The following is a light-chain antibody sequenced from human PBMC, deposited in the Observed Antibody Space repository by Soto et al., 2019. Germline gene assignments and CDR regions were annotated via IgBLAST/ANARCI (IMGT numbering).Light chain of an antibody. J-gene: IGKJ1*01. CDR1: QAVNTR. CDR2: LAS. Sequence: EIVLTQSPATLSSFPGDRVTLSCRASQAVNTRLAWYQHKPGQAPRLLIYLASNRAAGVPARLSGSGSGTDFTLTISDVEPEDLAVYYSHQRQSWPRTFGQGTKVDIK. V-gene: IGKV3-11*01. CDR3: HQRQSWPRT.